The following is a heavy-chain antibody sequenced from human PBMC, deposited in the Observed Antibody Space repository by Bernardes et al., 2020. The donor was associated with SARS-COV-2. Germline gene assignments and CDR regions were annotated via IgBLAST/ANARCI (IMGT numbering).Heavy chain of an antibody. Sequence: RLSCAASGFSFSSYWMHWVRQAPGEGLVWLARLDPDGTTRNYADSVKGRFTVSRDNAKSTVYLELNILRVEDTALYYCARGSGYYYQDYWGQGTRVTVSS. CDR2: LDPDGTTR. V-gene: IGHV3-74*01. D-gene: IGHD3-22*01. CDR3: ARGSGYYYQDY. J-gene: IGHJ4*02. CDR1: GFSFSSYW.